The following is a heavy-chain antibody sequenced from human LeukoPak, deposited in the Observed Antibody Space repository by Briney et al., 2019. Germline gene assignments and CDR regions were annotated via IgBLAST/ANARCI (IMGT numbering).Heavy chain of an antibody. D-gene: IGHD3-10*01. CDR2: ISGSGDST. J-gene: IGHJ3*02. CDR1: GFSFSNYV. CDR3: AKEAMVRGVIITPPPAFDI. V-gene: IGHV3-23*01. Sequence: GGSLRLSCAASGFSFSNYVMSWVRQAPGKGLEWVSGISGSGDSTYYVDSVKGRFTISRDNSKNTLYLQMNSLRAEDTAVYYCAKEAMVRGVIITPPPAFDIWGQGTMVTVSS.